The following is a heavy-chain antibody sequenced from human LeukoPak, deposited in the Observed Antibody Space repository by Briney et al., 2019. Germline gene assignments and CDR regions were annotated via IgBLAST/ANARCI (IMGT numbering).Heavy chain of an antibody. CDR1: GFTFSNYA. CDR2: VTRDGSST. Sequence: TGGSLRLSCAASGFTFSNYAFHWVRQAPGKGLEYVSAVTRDGSSTYYVNSVKGRFTISRDDSKNTLYLQMDSLRAEDMAVYYCARDGATSCLDYWGRGALVTVFS. J-gene: IGHJ4*02. V-gene: IGHV3-64*01. D-gene: IGHD2-2*01. CDR3: ARDGATSCLDY.